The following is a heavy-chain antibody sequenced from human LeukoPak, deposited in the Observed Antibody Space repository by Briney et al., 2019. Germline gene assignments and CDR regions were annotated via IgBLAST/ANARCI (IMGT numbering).Heavy chain of an antibody. CDR3: ARSGIAAADTSDY. CDR1: GGTLSSYA. V-gene: IGHV1-69*05. Sequence: ASVKVSCKASGGTLSSYAISWVRQAPGQGLGWMGRIIPIFGTANYAQKFQGRVTITTDESTSTAYMELSSLRSEDTAVYYCARSGIAAADTSDYWGQGTLVTVSS. CDR2: IIPIFGTA. J-gene: IGHJ4*02. D-gene: IGHD6-13*01.